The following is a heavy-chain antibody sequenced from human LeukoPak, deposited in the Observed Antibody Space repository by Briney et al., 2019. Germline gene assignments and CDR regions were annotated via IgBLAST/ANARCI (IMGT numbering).Heavy chain of an antibody. J-gene: IGHJ4*02. V-gene: IGHV3-7*01. CDR3: ARDPEWEPGSPKEYYFDY. CDR1: GFTFSSSW. Sequence: GGSLRLSCAASGFTFSSSWMTWVRQAPGKGLEWVANIKQDGGEKYYVDSVKGRFTISRDNAKNSLYLQMNSLRAEDTAVYYCARDPEWEPGSPKEYYFDYWGQGTLVTVSS. D-gene: IGHD1-26*01. CDR2: IKQDGGEK.